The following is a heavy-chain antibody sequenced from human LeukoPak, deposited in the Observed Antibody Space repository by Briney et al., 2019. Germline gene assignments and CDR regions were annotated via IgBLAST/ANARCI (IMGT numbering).Heavy chain of an antibody. Sequence: GGSLRLSCAASGFTFSSYAMSWVRQAPGKGLEWVSAISGSGGSTYYADSVKGRFTISRGNSKNTLYLQMNSLRAEDTAVYYCANPIYGDYRFDPWGQGTLVTVSS. J-gene: IGHJ5*02. V-gene: IGHV3-23*01. CDR1: GFTFSSYA. CDR2: ISGSGGST. D-gene: IGHD4-17*01. CDR3: ANPIYGDYRFDP.